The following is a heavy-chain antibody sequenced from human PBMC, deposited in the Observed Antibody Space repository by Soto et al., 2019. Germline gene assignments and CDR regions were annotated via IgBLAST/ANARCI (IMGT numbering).Heavy chain of an antibody. Sequence: QVQLQESGPGLVKPSETLSLTCTVSSGSISNYYWSWIRQPAGKGLEWIGRIFPTGSTDYNPSLKSRVTMSFDTSKNQFSLKLNSVTAADTAVYYCARGSLGPDFWGQGTLVTVSS. CDR2: IFPTGST. J-gene: IGHJ4*02. CDR3: ARGSLGPDF. D-gene: IGHD1-26*01. CDR1: SGSISNYY. V-gene: IGHV4-4*07.